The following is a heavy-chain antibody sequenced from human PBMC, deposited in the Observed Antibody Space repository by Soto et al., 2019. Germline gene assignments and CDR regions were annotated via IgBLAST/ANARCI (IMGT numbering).Heavy chain of an antibody. D-gene: IGHD1-7*01. Sequence: QVQLVQSGPEVKRPGTSVNVSCKAYGYDFNIYYMHWVRQAPGQGLEWMAIINPTGKIKTYAQKFQGRVTLTRDPSTTTVYMELSSLRSEDTAVYYCARGGGELLGYWGQGTLVTVSS. V-gene: IGHV1-46*02. CDR2: INPTGKIK. CDR1: GYDFNIYY. J-gene: IGHJ4*02. CDR3: ARGGGELLGY.